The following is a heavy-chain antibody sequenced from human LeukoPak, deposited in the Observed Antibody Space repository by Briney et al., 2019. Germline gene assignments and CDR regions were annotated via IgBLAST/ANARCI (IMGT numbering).Heavy chain of an antibody. CDR2: ISAYNCNK. V-gene: IGHV1-18*01. D-gene: IGHD6-13*01. CDR3: ARVLGSSKDYYYYMDV. Sequence: SVQVSCQASLYTFPRYGISWVRQAPGQGLEWMGWISAYNCNKNYAQKLQGRVTMTTDTSTRTAYMELTSMGSDDTAVYCCARVLGSSKDYYYYMDVWGKGTTVTISS. J-gene: IGHJ6*03. CDR1: LYTFPRYG.